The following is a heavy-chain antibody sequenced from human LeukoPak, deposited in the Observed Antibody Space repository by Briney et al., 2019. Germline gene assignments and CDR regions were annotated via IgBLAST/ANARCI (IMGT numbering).Heavy chain of an antibody. J-gene: IGHJ4*02. CDR3: ARAVAVSGTGGYY. CDR2: ISSSSSYI. CDR1: GFTFSSYS. Sequence: GGSLRLSCAASGFTFSSYSMNWVRQAPGKGLEWVSSISSSSSYIYYADSVKGRFTISRDNATNTLYLQMNSLRAEDTAVYYCARAVAVSGTGGYYWGQGTLVTVSS. V-gene: IGHV3-21*01. D-gene: IGHD6-19*01.